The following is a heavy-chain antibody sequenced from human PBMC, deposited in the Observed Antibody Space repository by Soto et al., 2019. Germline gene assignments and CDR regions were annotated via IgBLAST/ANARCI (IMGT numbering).Heavy chain of an antibody. CDR2: IYYSGST. Sequence: SETLSLTCTVSGGSISSYYWSWIRQPPGKGLEWIGYIYYSGSTNYNPSLKSRVTISVDTSKNQFSLKLSSVTAADTAVYYCARGGRYYDRSGYYSLFDYRGQGILVTVSS. V-gene: IGHV4-59*01. D-gene: IGHD3-22*01. CDR1: GGSISSYY. CDR3: ARGGRYYDRSGYYSLFDY. J-gene: IGHJ4*02.